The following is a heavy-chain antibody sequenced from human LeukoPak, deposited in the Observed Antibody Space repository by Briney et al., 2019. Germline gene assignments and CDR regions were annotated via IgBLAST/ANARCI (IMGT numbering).Heavy chain of an antibody. V-gene: IGHV4-4*07. CDR1: GGSISSYY. CDR2: IYTSGST. Sequence: PSETLSLTCTVSGGSISSYYWSWIRQPAGKGLEWIGRIYTSGSTNYNPSLKSRVAMSVDTSKNQFSLKLSSVTAADTAVYYCASSIAVAGTDYWGQGTLVTVSS. D-gene: IGHD6-19*01. CDR3: ASSIAVAGTDY. J-gene: IGHJ4*02.